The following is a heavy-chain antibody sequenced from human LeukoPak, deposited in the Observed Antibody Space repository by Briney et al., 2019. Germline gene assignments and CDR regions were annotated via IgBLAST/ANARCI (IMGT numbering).Heavy chain of an antibody. D-gene: IGHD3-22*01. Sequence: PGRSLRLSCAASGFTFSSYGMHWVRQAPGKGLEWVAVISYDGSNKYYADSVKGRFTISRDNAKNSLYLQMNSLRAEDTAVYYCARDYYDSSGYNVYWGQGTLVTVSS. CDR3: ARDYYDSSGYNVY. J-gene: IGHJ4*02. CDR2: ISYDGSNK. V-gene: IGHV3-30*03. CDR1: GFTFSSYG.